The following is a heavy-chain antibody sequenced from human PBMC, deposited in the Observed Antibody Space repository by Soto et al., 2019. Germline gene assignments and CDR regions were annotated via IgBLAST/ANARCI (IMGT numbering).Heavy chain of an antibody. CDR3: ARKGIRYGKQGDLYYYMDV. V-gene: IGHV4-59*01. J-gene: IGHJ6*03. Sequence: SETLSLTCTVSGGSISSYYWSWIRQPPGKGLEWIGYIYYSGSTNYNPSLKSRVTISVDTSKNQFSLKLSSVTAADTAVYYCARKGIRYGKQGDLYYYMDVWGKGTTVTVAS. D-gene: IGHD4-17*01. CDR2: IYYSGST. CDR1: GGSISSYY.